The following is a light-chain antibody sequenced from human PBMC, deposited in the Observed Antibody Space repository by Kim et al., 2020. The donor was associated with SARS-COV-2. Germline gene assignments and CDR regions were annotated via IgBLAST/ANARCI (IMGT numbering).Light chain of an antibody. J-gene: IGKJ3*01. CDR2: DAS. Sequence: LSPGERAPPPSGASHSVRSSLSWCHKKPGHALRLPIYDASSRATGTPARFSGSGSVTDFTLTISSLEPVDFAVYYCQQRINWPQPLGPGT. V-gene: IGKV3-11*01. CDR1: HSVRSS. CDR3: QQRINWPQP.